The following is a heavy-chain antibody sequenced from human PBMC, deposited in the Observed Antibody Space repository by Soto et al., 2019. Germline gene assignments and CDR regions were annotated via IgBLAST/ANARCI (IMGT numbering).Heavy chain of an antibody. V-gene: IGHV4-34*01. CDR1: GGSFSGYY. CDR3: ARGIGTTAAFDI. D-gene: IGHD1-1*01. Sequence: PSETLSLTCAVYGGSFSGYYWSWIRQPPGKGLEWIGEINHSGSTNYNPSLKSRVTISVDTSKNQFSLKLSSVTAADTAVYYCARGIGTTAAFDIWGQGTMVTVSS. CDR2: INHSGST. J-gene: IGHJ3*02.